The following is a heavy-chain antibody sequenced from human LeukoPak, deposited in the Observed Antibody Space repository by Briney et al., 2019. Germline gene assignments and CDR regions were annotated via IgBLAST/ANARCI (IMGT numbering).Heavy chain of an antibody. D-gene: IGHD6-19*01. CDR2: IYSGGST. CDR3: ARGSSGWPF. CDR1: GFTVSSNY. V-gene: IGHV3-53*01. Sequence: PGGSLSPSCAASGFTVSSNYRSWVRQPPGRGLEWVSVIYSGGSTYYADSVKGRFTISRDNSKNTLYLQMNSLRAEDTAVYYCARGSSGWPFWGQGTLVIVSS. J-gene: IGHJ4*02.